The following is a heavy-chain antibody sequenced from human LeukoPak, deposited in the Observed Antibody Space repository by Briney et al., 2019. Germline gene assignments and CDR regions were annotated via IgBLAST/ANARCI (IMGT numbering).Heavy chain of an antibody. D-gene: IGHD5-12*01. Sequence: PGGSLRLSCAASGFTFSSYWMSWVRQAPGKGLEWVSYISSSSSTIYYADSVKGRFTISRDNAKNSLYLQMNSLRAEDTAVYYCARRPLRLRAYDAFDIWGQGTMVTVSS. CDR1: GFTFSSYW. CDR2: ISSSSSTI. J-gene: IGHJ3*02. CDR3: ARRPLRLRAYDAFDI. V-gene: IGHV3-48*04.